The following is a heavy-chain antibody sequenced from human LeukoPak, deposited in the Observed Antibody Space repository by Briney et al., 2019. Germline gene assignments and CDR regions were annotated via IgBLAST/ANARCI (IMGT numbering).Heavy chain of an antibody. D-gene: IGHD5-18*01. J-gene: IGHJ4*02. Sequence: GGSLRLSCAASGFTVSSDYMSWVRQAPGKGLEWVSVITGSGGSTYYADSVKGRFTISRDNSKNTLYLQMNSLRAEDTAVYYCAKHRGYSYGYPVDYWGQGTLVTVSS. V-gene: IGHV3-23*01. CDR3: AKHRGYSYGYPVDY. CDR1: GFTVSSDY. CDR2: ITGSGGST.